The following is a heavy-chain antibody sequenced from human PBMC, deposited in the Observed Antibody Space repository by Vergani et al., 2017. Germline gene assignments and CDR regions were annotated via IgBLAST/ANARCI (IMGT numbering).Heavy chain of an antibody. V-gene: IGHV1-69*13. D-gene: IGHD2-15*01. J-gene: IGHJ1*01. Sequence: QVQLVQSGAEVKKTGSSVKVSCKASGGTFSSYASSWVRQAPGQGLEWMGRIIPIFGTAHYAQKFQGRVTITADESTSTAYMELSSLRSEDTAVYYCARPRFTPYCSGGSCHAEYFQHWGQGTLVTVSS. CDR2: IIPIFGTA. CDR1: GGTFSSYA. CDR3: ARPRFTPYCSGGSCHAEYFQH.